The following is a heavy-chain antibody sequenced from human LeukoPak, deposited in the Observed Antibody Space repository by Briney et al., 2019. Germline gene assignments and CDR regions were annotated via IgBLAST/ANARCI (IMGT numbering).Heavy chain of an antibody. CDR2: ITAGGGST. D-gene: IGHD4-17*01. Sequence: PGGSLRLSCAASGFTFSIYAMSWVRQAPGKGLEWVSSITAGGGSTYYVDPVKGRFTISRDNSKNTLYLQMNSLSAEDTALYYCAKLYGDYKHAFHIWGQGTMVTVSS. V-gene: IGHV3-23*01. CDR1: GFTFSIYA. J-gene: IGHJ3*02. CDR3: AKLYGDYKHAFHI.